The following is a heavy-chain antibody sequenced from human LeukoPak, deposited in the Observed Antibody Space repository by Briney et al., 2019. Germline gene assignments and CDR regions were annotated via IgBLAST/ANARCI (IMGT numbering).Heavy chain of an antibody. D-gene: IGHD2-2*01. CDR2: ISYDGSNK. J-gene: IGHJ4*02. V-gene: IGHV3-30*18. Sequence: PGGSLRLSCAASGFTFSSYGMHWVRQAPGKGLEWVAVISYDGSNKYYADSVKGRFTISRDNSKNTLYLQMNSLRAEDTAVYYCAKSHIVVVPAAMDYWGQGTLVTASS. CDR1: GFTFSSYG. CDR3: AKSHIVVVPAAMDY.